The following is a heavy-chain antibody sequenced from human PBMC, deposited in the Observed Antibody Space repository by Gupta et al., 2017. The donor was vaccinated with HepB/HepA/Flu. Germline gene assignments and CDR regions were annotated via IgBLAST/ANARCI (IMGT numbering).Heavy chain of an antibody. CDR2: VNQACTT. CDR3: ARGDWAARLAY. D-gene: IGHD6-6*01. CDR1: AGSFHPYY. J-gene: IGHJ4*02. V-gene: IGHV4-34*01. Sequence: QAQLQQWGAGLLEPSETLSLTCAVYAGSFHPYYYWTWIPPPPGKGLEWIGDVNQACTTNYDPSLKGPVTISTLKSKNQFSRHLISVTAADTAVYYCARGDWAARLAYLGQGTLVTVSS.